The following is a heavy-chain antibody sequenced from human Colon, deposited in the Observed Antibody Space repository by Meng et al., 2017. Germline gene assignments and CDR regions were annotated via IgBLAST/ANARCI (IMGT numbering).Heavy chain of an antibody. Sequence: VQLVESGGGVVQPGRSLRPSCAASGFTFSSPPKHWVRQAPGQGLEWVAVISHDGSNIYYADSVRGRFTITRDNSKNTLYLQMNSLGAEDTAMYYCARDEFGSIDYWGQGTLVTVSS. CDR1: GFTFSSPP. D-gene: IGHD3-10*01. CDR3: ARDEFGSIDY. V-gene: IGHV3-30-3*01. J-gene: IGHJ4*02. CDR2: ISHDGSNI.